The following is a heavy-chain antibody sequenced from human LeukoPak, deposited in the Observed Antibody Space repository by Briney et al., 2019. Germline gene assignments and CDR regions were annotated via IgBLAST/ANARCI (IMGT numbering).Heavy chain of an antibody. Sequence: SVKVSCKASGGTFSSYAISWVRQAPGQGLEWMARIIPILGIANYAQKFQGRVTITADKSTSTAYMELSSLRSEDTAVYYCASAGLNYYDSSGYPDAYDIWGQGTMVTVSS. J-gene: IGHJ3*02. CDR2: IIPILGIA. V-gene: IGHV1-69*04. CDR1: GGTFSSYA. D-gene: IGHD3-22*01. CDR3: ASAGLNYYDSSGYPDAYDI.